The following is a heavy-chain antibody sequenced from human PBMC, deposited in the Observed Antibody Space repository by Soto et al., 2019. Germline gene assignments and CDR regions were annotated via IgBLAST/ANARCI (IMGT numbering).Heavy chain of an antibody. V-gene: IGHV4-61*01. CDR2: IYYSGST. CDR3: ARGIRDYYDSSGWFDY. Sequence: VQLQESGPGLVKPSETLSLTCTVSGGSVSSGSYYWSWIRQPPGKGLEWIGYIYYSGSTNYNPSLKSRVTISVDTSKNQFSLKLSSVTAADTAVYYCARGIRDYYDSSGWFDYWGQGTLVTVSS. CDR1: GGSVSSGSYY. D-gene: IGHD3-22*01. J-gene: IGHJ4*02.